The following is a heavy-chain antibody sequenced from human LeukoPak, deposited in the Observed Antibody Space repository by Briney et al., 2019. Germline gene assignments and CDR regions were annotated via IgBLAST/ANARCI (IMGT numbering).Heavy chain of an antibody. CDR2: IYTSGST. Sequence: PSETLSLTCTVSGGSISSYYWSWIRQPAGKGLEWIGRIYTSGSTNYNPSLKSRVTMSVDTSKNQFSLKLSSVTAADTAVYYCARHELLAYYGSGSYSTQLDYWGQGTLVTVSS. CDR1: GGSISSYY. D-gene: IGHD3-10*01. CDR3: ARHELLAYYGSGSYSTQLDY. V-gene: IGHV4-4*07. J-gene: IGHJ4*02.